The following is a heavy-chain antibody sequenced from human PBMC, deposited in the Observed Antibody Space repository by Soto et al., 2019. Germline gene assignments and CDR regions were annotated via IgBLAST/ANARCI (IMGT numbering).Heavy chain of an antibody. CDR1: GFTFSSYA. CDR3: ARANYGSGTIDY. CDR2: ISYDGSNK. V-gene: IGHV3-30-3*01. J-gene: IGHJ4*02. Sequence: QVQLVESGGGVVQPGRSLRLSCAASGFTFSSYAMHWVRQAPGKGLEWVAVISYDGSNKYYADSVKGRFTISRDNSKNTLYLQMNSLRAEDTAVYYCARANYGSGTIDYWGQGTLVTVSS. D-gene: IGHD3-10*01.